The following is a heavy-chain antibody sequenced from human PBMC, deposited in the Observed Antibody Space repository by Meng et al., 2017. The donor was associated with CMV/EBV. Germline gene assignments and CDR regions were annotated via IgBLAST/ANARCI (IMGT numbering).Heavy chain of an antibody. J-gene: IGHJ3*02. Sequence: SETLSLTCTVSGYSISSGYYWGWTRQPPGKGLEWIGSIYHSGSTYYNPSLKSRVTISVDTSKNQFSLKLSSVTAADTAVYYCASPYSSSSFRAFDIWGQGTMVTVSS. D-gene: IGHD6-6*01. CDR2: IYHSGST. CDR1: GYSISSGYY. V-gene: IGHV4-38-2*02. CDR3: ASPYSSSSFRAFDI.